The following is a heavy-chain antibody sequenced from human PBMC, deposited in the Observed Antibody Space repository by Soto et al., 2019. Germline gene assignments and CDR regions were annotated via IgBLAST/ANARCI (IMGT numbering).Heavy chain of an antibody. V-gene: IGHV1-24*01. CDR3: PTCHGYCDFDH. CDR2: FDPDEAET. CDR1: GYTLNEVA. J-gene: IGHJ4*02. D-gene: IGHD3-22*01. Sequence: QVQLVQSGAEVKKPGASVKVSCKVSGYTLNEVAMHWVRQAPGKGLEWLGGFDPDEAETIYAQHFQGRVTMTEDTTTDTDYMKLSSLRSDDTSLEYCPTCHGYCDFDHWGQGTLVTVSS.